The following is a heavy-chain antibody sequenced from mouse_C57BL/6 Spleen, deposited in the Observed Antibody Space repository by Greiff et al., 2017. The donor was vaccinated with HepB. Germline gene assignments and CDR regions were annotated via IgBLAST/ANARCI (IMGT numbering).Heavy chain of an antibody. Sequence: VKLQQPGAELVMPGASVKLSCKASGYTFTSYWMHWVKQRPGQGLEWIGEIDPSDSYTNYNQKFKGKSTLTVDKSSSTAYMQLSSLTSEDSAVYYCARYGSTFDYWGQGTTLTVSS. CDR3: ARYGSTFDY. J-gene: IGHJ2*01. CDR1: GYTFTSYW. D-gene: IGHD1-1*02. CDR2: IDPSDSYT. V-gene: IGHV1-69*01.